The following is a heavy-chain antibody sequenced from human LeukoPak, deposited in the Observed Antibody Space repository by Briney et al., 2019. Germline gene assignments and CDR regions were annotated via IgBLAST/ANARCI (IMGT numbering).Heavy chain of an antibody. CDR3: ARVTTGLDY. J-gene: IGHJ4*02. CDR2: IYYSGST. D-gene: IGHD1-1*01. CDR1: GGSISSYY. Sequence: SETLSLTCTVSGGSISSYYWSWLRQPPGKGLEWIGYIYYSGSTNYNPSLKSRVTISVDASKNQFSLKLSSVTAADTAVYYCARVTTGLDYWGQGTLVTVSS. V-gene: IGHV4-59*01.